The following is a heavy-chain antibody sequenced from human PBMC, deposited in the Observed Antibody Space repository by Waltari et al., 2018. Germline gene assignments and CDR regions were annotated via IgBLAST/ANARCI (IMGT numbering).Heavy chain of an antibody. V-gene: IGHV4-38-2*02. D-gene: IGHD6-25*01. J-gene: IGHJ6*02. CDR3: AKDRGYTYGSGGYGMDV. CDR1: GHSVNNDFY. CDR2: IYHTGSS. Sequence: QVQLRESGPGLVRSSETLSLTCTVSGHSVNNDFYWAWIRQSPGGGLEWIASIYHTGSSHYNSSLKSRVSISTDMSTKQFFLTLTHLTAADTAVYYCAKDRGYTYGSGGYGMDVWGLGTTVKISS.